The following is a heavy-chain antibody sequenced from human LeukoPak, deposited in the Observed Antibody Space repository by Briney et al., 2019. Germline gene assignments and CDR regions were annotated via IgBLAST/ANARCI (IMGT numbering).Heavy chain of an antibody. CDR2: IYYTGST. V-gene: IGHV4-59*08. D-gene: IGHD3-10*01. CDR3: ATHYGSGFDY. CDR1: GGSISSYY. J-gene: IGHJ4*02. Sequence: SETLSLTCTVSGGSISSYYWSWIRQPPGKGLEWIGYIYYTGSTNNNPSLKSRVTISVDTSKNQFSLKLSPVTAADTAVYYCATHYGSGFDYWGQGTLVTVSS.